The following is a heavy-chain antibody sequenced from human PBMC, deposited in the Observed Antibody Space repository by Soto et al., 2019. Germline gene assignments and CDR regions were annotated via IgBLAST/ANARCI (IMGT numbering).Heavy chain of an antibody. V-gene: IGHV4-34*01. D-gene: IGHD2-8*02. CDR1: GGSFSGYS. J-gene: IGHJ4*02. Sequence: SETLSLTCAVYGGSFSGYSWTWIRQPPGTGLEWIGEINHSGSTNYNPSLKSRVTMSVDTSKNQFSLKLTSVTAADTAVYYCARDKITGLFDYWGQGTLVTVSS. CDR3: ARDKITGLFDY. CDR2: INHSGST.